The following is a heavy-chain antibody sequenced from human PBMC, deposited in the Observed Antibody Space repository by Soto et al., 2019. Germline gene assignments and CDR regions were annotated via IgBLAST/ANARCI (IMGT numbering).Heavy chain of an antibody. CDR3: ARRYSYGSGKYAVDL. CDR2: ISYSGST. J-gene: IGHJ6*02. Sequence: QLQLQESGPGLVKASETLSLTCTVSGGSISSGSYYLSWIRQPPGTALEWIGTISYSGSTFYNPSLNSRGTMSVDKPKNQFYLKLSSVTDADTAVYYCARRYSYGSGKYAVDLWGQGTTVTVSS. D-gene: IGHD3-10*01. V-gene: IGHV4-39*01. CDR1: GGSISSGSYY.